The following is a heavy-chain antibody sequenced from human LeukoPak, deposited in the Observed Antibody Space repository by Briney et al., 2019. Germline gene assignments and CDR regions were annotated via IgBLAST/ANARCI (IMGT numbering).Heavy chain of an antibody. J-gene: IGHJ4*02. V-gene: IGHV4-4*02. CDR2: VYHSGST. CDR3: ARVASSGWASFDY. Sequence: PSETLSLTCAVSGGSISSNNWWSWVRQPPGKGLGWIGEVYHSGSTNYNPSLKSRVTISVDKAKNQFFLKLSSVTAADTAVYYCARVASSGWASFDYWGQGTLVTVSS. D-gene: IGHD6-19*01. CDR1: GGSISSNNW.